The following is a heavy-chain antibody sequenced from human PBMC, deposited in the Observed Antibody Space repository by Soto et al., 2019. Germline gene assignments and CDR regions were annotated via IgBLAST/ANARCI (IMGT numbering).Heavy chain of an antibody. CDR1: GGSISSSSYY. J-gene: IGHJ3*02. V-gene: IGHV4-39*01. CDR2: MSHSGGT. D-gene: IGHD1-1*01. CDR3: ARVERGTATTVVDAFDI. Sequence: SETLALTCTVSGGSISSSSYYWSWIRQPPGKGLEWIGEMSHSGGTHFNPSLKSRVTISVDTSKNQFSLKMSSVTAADTALYYCARVERGTATTVVDAFDIWGPGTMVTVSS.